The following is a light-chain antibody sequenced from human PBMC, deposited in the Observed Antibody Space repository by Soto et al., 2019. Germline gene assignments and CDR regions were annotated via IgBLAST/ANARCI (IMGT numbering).Light chain of an antibody. Sequence: EIVMTQSPATLSVSPGEGATLSCRASQSVSSSYLAWYQQKPGQAPRFLIYGASSRATGIPDRFSGSGSGTDFTLTISRLEPEDFAVYYCQQYGSSPTTFGQGTKV. J-gene: IGKJ1*01. CDR1: QSVSSSY. CDR3: QQYGSSPTT. CDR2: GAS. V-gene: IGKV3-20*01.